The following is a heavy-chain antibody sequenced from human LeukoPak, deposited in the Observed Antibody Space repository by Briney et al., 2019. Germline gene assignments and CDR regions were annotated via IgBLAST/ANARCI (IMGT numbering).Heavy chain of an antibody. CDR2: ITTSSSTI. CDR1: GFTFSNYN. D-gene: IGHD6-19*01. Sequence: GGSLRLSCAASGFTFSNYNMNWVRQAPGKGLEWVSYITTSSSTIYYADSVKGRFTISRDNAKNSLYSQMNSLRAEDTAVYYCARDSAGFDHWGQGTLVTVSS. CDR3: ARDSAGFDH. V-gene: IGHV3-48*04. J-gene: IGHJ5*02.